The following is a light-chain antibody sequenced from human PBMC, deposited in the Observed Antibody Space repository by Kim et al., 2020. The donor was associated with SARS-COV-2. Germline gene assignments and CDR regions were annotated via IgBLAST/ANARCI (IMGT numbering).Light chain of an antibody. J-gene: IGLJ3*02. CDR1: KLGDKY. CDR3: QAWDSSTLLPV. CDR2: QDS. V-gene: IGLV3-1*01. Sequence: SYELTQPPSVSVSPGQTASITCSGDKLGDKYACWYQQKPGQSPVLVIYQDSKRPSGIPERFSGSNSGNTATLTISGTQAMDEADYYCQAWDSSTLLPVFGGGTQLTVL.